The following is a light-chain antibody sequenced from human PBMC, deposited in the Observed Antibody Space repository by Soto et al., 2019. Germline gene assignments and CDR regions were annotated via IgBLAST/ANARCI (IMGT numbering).Light chain of an antibody. CDR1: QSISSW. V-gene: IGKV1-5*03. CDR2: KAS. CDR3: QRYNRLRT. Sequence: DIQMTQSPSTLSASVGDRVTITCRASQSISSWLAWYQQKPGKAPKLLIYKASSIESGVPSRFSGSGSGTAFTLTISSLQPDDFATYYCQRYNRLRTFGQGTKVEIK. J-gene: IGKJ1*01.